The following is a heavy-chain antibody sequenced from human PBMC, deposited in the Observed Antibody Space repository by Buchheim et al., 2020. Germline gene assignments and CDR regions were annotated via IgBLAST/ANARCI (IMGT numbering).Heavy chain of an antibody. J-gene: IGHJ4*02. CDR3: ARDGGSGWYPLMY. D-gene: IGHD6-19*01. CDR1: GFTFSSYA. V-gene: IGHV3-30*04. Sequence: VQLVESGGGVVQPGRSLRLSCAASGFTFSSYAMHWVRQAPGKGLEWVAVISYDGSNKYYADSVKGRFTISRDNSKKTLYLQMNSLRAEDTAVYYCARDGGSGWYPLMYWGQGTL. CDR2: ISYDGSNK.